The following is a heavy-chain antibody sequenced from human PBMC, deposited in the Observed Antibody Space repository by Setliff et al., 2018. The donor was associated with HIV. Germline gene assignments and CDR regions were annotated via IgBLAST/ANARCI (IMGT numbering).Heavy chain of an antibody. Sequence: PSETLSLTCTVSGGSTSSGSYYWTWIRQPAGKGLEWIGHIYTTGSTNYNPSLKSRVTIAIGASKKQFSLRLNSVTAADTAVYFCARGGVNYSSDWRPARYWYFDLWGRGTLVTSPQ. D-gene: IGHD6-19*01. J-gene: IGHJ2*01. CDR2: IYTTGST. CDR1: GGSTSSGSYY. CDR3: ARGGVNYSSDWRPARYWYFDL. V-gene: IGHV4-61*09.